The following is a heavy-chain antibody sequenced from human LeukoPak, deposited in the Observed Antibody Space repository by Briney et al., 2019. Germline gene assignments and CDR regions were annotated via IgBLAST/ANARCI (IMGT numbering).Heavy chain of an antibody. Sequence: TGGSLRLSCAASGFTFSSYSMNWVRQAPGKGLEWVSSISSSSSYIYYADSVKGRFTISRDNAKNSLYLQMNSLRAEDTAVYYRARDCSSTSCPAFTLYYYYGMDVWGQGTTVTVSS. V-gene: IGHV3-21*01. CDR3: ARDCSSTSCPAFTLYYYYGMDV. D-gene: IGHD2-2*01. CDR2: ISSSSSYI. J-gene: IGHJ6*02. CDR1: GFTFSSYS.